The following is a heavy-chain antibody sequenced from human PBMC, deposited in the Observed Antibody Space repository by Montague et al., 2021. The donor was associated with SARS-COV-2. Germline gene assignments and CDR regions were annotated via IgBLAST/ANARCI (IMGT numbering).Heavy chain of an antibody. J-gene: IGHJ5*02. V-gene: IGHV4-34*01. CDR2: INHSGST. CDR3: ARVGPPTYYYGSGSYYTSASWFDP. D-gene: IGHD3-10*01. CDR1: GGSISSYY. Sequence: SETLSLTCTVSGGSISSYYWSWIRQPPGKGLEWIGEINHSGSTNYNPSLKSRVTISVDTSKNQFSLKLSSVTAADTAVYYCARVGPPTYYYGSGSYYTSASWFDPWGQGTLVTVSS.